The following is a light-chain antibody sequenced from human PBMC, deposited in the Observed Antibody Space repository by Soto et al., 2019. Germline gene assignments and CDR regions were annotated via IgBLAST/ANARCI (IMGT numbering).Light chain of an antibody. CDR2: AAS. V-gene: IGKV1-9*01. CDR1: QDIAIY. CDR3: QLPRKHPSS. Sequence: QLNNSPSSLSVYVGDSFTITCRASQDIAIYLSWYQQKPLEAPKLLIYAASTWYGGVPSRFSGSGSGTDFALTISDLHAGYFATYCCQLPRKHPSSFGGGT. J-gene: IGKJ4*01.